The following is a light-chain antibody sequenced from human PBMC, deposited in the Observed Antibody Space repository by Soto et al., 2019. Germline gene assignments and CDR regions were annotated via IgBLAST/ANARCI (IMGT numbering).Light chain of an antibody. Sequence: QSVLTQPPSASGTPGQRFTISCSGSSSNIGSNTVNWYQQLPGTAPKHLIYINNQRPSGVPDRFSGSKSGTSASLAISGLQSEDEAGYYCAAWDDSLNGVVFGGGTKLTVL. J-gene: IGLJ2*01. CDR3: AAWDDSLNGVV. CDR2: INN. CDR1: SSNIGSNT. V-gene: IGLV1-44*01.